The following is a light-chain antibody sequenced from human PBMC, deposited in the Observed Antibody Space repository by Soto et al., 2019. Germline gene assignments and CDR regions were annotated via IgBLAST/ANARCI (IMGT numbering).Light chain of an antibody. Sequence: DIQLTQSPSFLSASVGDRVTITCRASQGISRLLTWYQQKPGKSPKLMIYAASTLQSGVPSRFRGGGSGTDFTLTISSLQPEDFATYYCLHFIGFPLTFGGGTKVEAK. CDR2: AAS. V-gene: IGKV1-9*01. J-gene: IGKJ4*01. CDR3: LHFIGFPLT. CDR1: QGISRL.